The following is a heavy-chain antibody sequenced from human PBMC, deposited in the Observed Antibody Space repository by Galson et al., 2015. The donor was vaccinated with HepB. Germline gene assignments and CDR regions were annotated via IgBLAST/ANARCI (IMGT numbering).Heavy chain of an antibody. CDR2: ISSSSSYT. D-gene: IGHD5-24*01. J-gene: IGHJ4*02. CDR1: GFTFSDYY. CDR3: ARPLRMGNYDY. V-gene: IGHV3-11*03. Sequence: SLRLSCAASGFTFSDYYMSWIRQAPGKGLEWVSYISSSSSYTNYADSVKGRFTISGDNAKNSLYLQMNSLRAEDTAVYYCARPLRMGNYDYWGQGTLVTVSS.